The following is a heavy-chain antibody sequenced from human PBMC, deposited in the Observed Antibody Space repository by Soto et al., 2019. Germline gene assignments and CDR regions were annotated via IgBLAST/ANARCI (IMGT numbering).Heavy chain of an antibody. V-gene: IGHV5-51*01. J-gene: IGHJ6*02. D-gene: IGHD4-4*01. CDR3: ARLSTVTYQYYYAMHV. CDR1: GYRFISYW. CDR2: IFPGDSDT. Sequence: PGESLKISCQASGYRFISYWIGWVRQMPGKGLEWMGIIFPGDSDTTYSPSFQGQVTISVDKSISTAYLQWSSLKASDTAMYYCARLSTVTYQYYYAMHVWGQAIMVSGSS.